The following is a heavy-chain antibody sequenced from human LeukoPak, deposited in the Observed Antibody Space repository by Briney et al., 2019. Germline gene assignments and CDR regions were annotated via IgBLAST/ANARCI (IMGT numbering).Heavy chain of an antibody. V-gene: IGHV3-48*04. Sequence: RAGGSLRLSCAASGFTFSIYSMNWVRQAPGRGLEWLSYIGSSGTTTYYADSVKGRFTISRDNAKNLLFLQMNSLRAEDTAVYYCARMNYVSTGWGAPFDNRGQGTLVTVSS. D-gene: IGHD1-7*01. CDR2: IGSSGTTT. CDR1: GFTFSIYS. CDR3: ARMNYVSTGWGAPFDN. J-gene: IGHJ4*02.